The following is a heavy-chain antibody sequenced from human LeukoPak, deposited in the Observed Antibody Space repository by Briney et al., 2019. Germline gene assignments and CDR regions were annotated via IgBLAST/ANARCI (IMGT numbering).Heavy chain of an antibody. V-gene: IGHV4-34*01. CDR1: GGSLSGYY. D-gene: IGHD6-19*01. J-gene: IGHJ4*02. Sequence: SETLSLTCAVYGGSLSGYYWSWIRQPPGKGLEWIGEINHSGSTNYNPSLKSRVTISVDTSKNQFSLKLSSVTAADTAVYYCAYSSGAFDYWGQGTLVTVSS. CDR3: AYSSGAFDY. CDR2: INHSGST.